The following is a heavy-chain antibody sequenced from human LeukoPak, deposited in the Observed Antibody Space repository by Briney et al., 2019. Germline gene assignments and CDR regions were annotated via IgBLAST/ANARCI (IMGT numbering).Heavy chain of an antibody. Sequence: GGSLRLSCAASEFMFNTYGMHWVRQAPGKGLEWVAVIWYDPSNRYYADSVKARFTISRDNSKNTLYLQMNSLRAEDTAVYYCARDQSPNALDIWGQGTIVLVSS. CDR2: IWYDPSNR. CDR1: EFMFNTYG. J-gene: IGHJ3*02. V-gene: IGHV3-33*01. CDR3: ARDQSPNALDI.